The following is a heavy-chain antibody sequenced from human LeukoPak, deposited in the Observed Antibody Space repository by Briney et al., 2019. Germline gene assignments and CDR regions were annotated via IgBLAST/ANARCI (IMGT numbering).Heavy chain of an antibody. CDR3: ARDSYDRQNYGSSVYRYYFDY. CDR2: ISSSGSTI. D-gene: IGHD3-10*01. CDR1: GFTFSDYY. V-gene: IGHV3-11*01. J-gene: IGHJ4*02. Sequence: PGGSLRLSCAASGFTFSDYYMSWIRQAPGKGLEWVSYISSSGSTIYYADSVKGRFTISRDNAKNSLYLQMNSLRAEDTAVYYCARDSYDRQNYGSSVYRYYFDYWGQGTLVTVSS.